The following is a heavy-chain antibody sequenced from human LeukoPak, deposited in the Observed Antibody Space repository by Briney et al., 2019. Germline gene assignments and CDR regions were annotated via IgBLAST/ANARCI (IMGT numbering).Heavy chain of an antibody. J-gene: IGHJ6*04. CDR2: IYSGGTT. V-gene: IGHV3-66*01. CDR1: GVTVSSNY. Sequence: PGGSLRLSCAASGVTVSSNYMTWVRQAPGKGLEGVSIIYSGGTTSYAASVRGRVVLSRDTLKSTLSLEMNSLRVEDTGVYYCTYGMDLWGKGPAVIVSS. CDR3: TYGMDL.